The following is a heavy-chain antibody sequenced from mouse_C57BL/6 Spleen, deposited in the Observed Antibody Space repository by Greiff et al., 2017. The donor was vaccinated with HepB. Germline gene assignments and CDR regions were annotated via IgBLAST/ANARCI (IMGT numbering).Heavy chain of an antibody. CDR1: GFTFSDFY. Sequence: EVKLMDSGGGLVQSGRSLRLSCAPSGFTFSDFYMEWVRHAPGNGLVWIAASRNKANDYTTAYSASVKGRFIVSRDTSQSILYLQMNALRAENTASYYCARYWDDYDAAWFAYWGEGTLVTVSA. CDR2: SRNKANDYTT. CDR3: ARYWDDYDAAWFAY. V-gene: IGHV7-1*01. D-gene: IGHD2-4*01. J-gene: IGHJ3*01.